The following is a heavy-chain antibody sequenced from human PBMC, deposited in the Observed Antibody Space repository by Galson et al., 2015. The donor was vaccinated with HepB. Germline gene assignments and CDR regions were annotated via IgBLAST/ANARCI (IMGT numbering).Heavy chain of an antibody. Sequence: SLRLSCAASGLSYSDAWMSWVRQAPGKGLEWVGLIKSNSVGGTTEYAAPVRGRFFISRDDSNSALFLQMNSLRAEDTAVYYCAKDLYYDILTGYSDYWGQGTLVTVSS. CDR1: GLSYSDAW. V-gene: IGHV3-15*01. CDR3: AKDLYYDILTGYSDY. D-gene: IGHD3-9*01. J-gene: IGHJ4*02. CDR2: IKSNSVGGTT.